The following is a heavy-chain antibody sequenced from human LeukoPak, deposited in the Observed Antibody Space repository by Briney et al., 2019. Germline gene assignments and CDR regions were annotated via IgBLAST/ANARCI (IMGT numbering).Heavy chain of an antibody. Sequence: PSETLSLTCTVSGGSIRSYYWSWIRQPPGKGLEWIGYIYYSGTTNYNPSLKSRVSISVDTSKNQFSLKLSSVTAADTAVYYCARGSVAGLYYYYGMDVWGQGTTVTVSS. D-gene: IGHD6-19*01. CDR1: GGSIRSYY. CDR2: IYYSGTT. CDR3: ARGSVAGLYYYYGMDV. V-gene: IGHV4-59*08. J-gene: IGHJ6*02.